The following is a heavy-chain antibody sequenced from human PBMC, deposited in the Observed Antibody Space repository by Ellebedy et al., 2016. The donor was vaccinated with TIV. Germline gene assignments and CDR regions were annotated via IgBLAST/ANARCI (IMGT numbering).Heavy chain of an antibody. J-gene: IGHJ4*02. CDR3: SSWKY. Sequence: PGGSLRLSCAASGFTFRDSFMTLVPQAPGKVLEWVANINQDASRKYYLDSVKGRFTVSRDNAKNSLYLQINSLRAEDTAVYYCSSWKYWGQGAQVTVSS. D-gene: IGHD1-1*01. CDR1: GFTFRDSF. V-gene: IGHV3-7*01. CDR2: INQDASRK.